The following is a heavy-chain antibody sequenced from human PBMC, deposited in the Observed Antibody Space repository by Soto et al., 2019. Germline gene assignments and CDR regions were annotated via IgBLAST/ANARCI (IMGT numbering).Heavy chain of an antibody. CDR2: ISYDGSNK. V-gene: IGHV3-30-3*01. D-gene: IGHD2-21*02. Sequence: QVQLVESGGGVVQPGRSLRLSCAASGFTFSSYAMHWVRQAPGKGLEWVAVISYDGSNKYYADSVKGRFTISRDNSKNTLYLQMNSLRAEDTAVYYCARDRPDGGDSSGFDYWGQGTLVTVSS. CDR1: GFTFSSYA. J-gene: IGHJ4*02. CDR3: ARDRPDGGDSSGFDY.